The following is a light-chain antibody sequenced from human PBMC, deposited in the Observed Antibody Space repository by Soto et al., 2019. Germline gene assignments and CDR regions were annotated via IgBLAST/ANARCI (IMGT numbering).Light chain of an antibody. CDR2: DVS. CDR3: SSYTISNTLV. Sequence: QSALTQPASVSGSPGQSITISCTGTSSDVGGYNYVSWYQQHPGKAPKLMIYDVSNRPSGVSNRFSGSKSGNTASLTISGLQAEDEADYYCSSYTISNTLVLGGGTQLTVL. CDR1: SSDVGGYNY. V-gene: IGLV2-14*01. J-gene: IGLJ2*01.